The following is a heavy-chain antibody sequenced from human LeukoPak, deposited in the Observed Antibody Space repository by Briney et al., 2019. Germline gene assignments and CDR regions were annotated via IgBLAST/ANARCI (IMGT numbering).Heavy chain of an antibody. CDR2: IYTSGST. V-gene: IGHV4-61*02. J-gene: IGHJ6*03. D-gene: IGHD6-6*01. CDR3: AREARPDYYYYMDV. CDR1: GGSISSGSYY. Sequence: PSETLSLTCTVSGGSISSGSYYWSWVRQPAGKGLEWVGRIYTSGSTNYNPSLKSRVTISVDTSKNQFPLKLSSVTAADTAVYYCAREARPDYYYYMDVWGKGTTVTVSS.